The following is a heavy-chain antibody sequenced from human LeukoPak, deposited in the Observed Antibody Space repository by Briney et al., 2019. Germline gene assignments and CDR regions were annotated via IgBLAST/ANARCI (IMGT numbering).Heavy chain of an antibody. CDR2: MNPNSGNT. V-gene: IGHV1-8*03. J-gene: IGHJ4*02. D-gene: IGHD3-22*01. CDR3: ARRYDYYDSSAYYY. Sequence: GASVKVSCKASVYTFTNYDINWVRQATGQGLEGMGWMNPNSGNTGYAQKFQVIVTINRDTAIGTAYMELSSLRSDDTAVYYCARRYDYYDSSAYYYWGQGTLVTVS. CDR1: VYTFTNYD.